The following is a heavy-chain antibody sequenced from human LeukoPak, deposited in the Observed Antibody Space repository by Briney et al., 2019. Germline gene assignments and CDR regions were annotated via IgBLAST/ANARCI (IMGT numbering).Heavy chain of an antibody. V-gene: IGHV3-74*01. Sequence: GGSLRLSCAASGFTFSSYWMHWVRQAPGKGLVWVARINSDGSSTSYADSVKGRFTISRDNAKNTLYLQMNSLRAEDTAVYYCAIRYCSSTSCPFDPWGQGTLVTVSS. J-gene: IGHJ5*02. D-gene: IGHD2-2*01. CDR1: GFTFSSYW. CDR2: INSDGSST. CDR3: AIRYCSSTSCPFDP.